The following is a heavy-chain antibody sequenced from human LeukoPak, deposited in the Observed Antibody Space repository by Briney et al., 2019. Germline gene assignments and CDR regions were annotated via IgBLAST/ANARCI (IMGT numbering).Heavy chain of an antibody. D-gene: IGHD6-19*01. CDR2: ISSSGSTI. CDR1: GFTFSDYY. V-gene: IGHV3-11*04. CDR3: ARVVAVADDYFDY. Sequence: GGSLRLSCAASGFTFSDYYMSWIRQAPGKGLEWVSYISSSGSTIYYADSVKGRFTISRDNAKNSLYLQMNSLRAEDTAVYYCARVVAVADDYFDYWGQGTLVTVSS. J-gene: IGHJ4*02.